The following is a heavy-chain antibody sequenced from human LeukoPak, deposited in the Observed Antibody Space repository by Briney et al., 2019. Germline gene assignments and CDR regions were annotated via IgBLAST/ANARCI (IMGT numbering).Heavy chain of an antibody. V-gene: IGHV3-21*01. CDR3: ARDRSASIAVVTAEIDY. CDR1: GFTFSTYS. CDR2: ISSSSSYI. J-gene: IGHJ4*02. D-gene: IGHD6-19*01. Sequence: GGSLRLSCAASGFTFSTYSMNWVRQAPGKGLEWVSSISSSSSYIYYADSVRGRFTISRDNAKDSLYLQMNGLRAEDTAVYYCARDRSASIAVVTAEIDYWGQGTLVTVSS.